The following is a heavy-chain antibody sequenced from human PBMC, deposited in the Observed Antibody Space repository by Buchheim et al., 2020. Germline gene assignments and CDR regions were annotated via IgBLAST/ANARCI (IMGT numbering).Heavy chain of an antibody. CDR2: IWYDGSNK. D-gene: IGHD3-22*01. V-gene: IGHV3-33*08. CDR3: ARDIYYDSSGYWADWYYYGMDV. J-gene: IGHJ6*02. Sequence: VQLLESGGDLVQPGGSLRLSCAASGFSFGSYAMGWVRQAPGKGLEWVAVIWYDGSNKYYADSVKGRFTISRDNSKTTLYLQMNSLRAEETAVYYCARDIYYDSSGYWADWYYYGMDVWGQGTT. CDR1: GFSFGSYA.